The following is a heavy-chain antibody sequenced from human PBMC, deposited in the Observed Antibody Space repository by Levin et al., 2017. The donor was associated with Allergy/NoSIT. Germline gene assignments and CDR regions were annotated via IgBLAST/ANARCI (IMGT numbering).Heavy chain of an antibody. V-gene: IGHV3-7*03. CDR3: ARSGYNSGGY. D-gene: IGHD6-19*01. CDR1: GFTFSTYW. CDR2: IKEDGSER. Sequence: GESLKISCAASGFTFSTYWMSWVRQAPGKGLECVANIKEDGSERNYVDSVKGRFTISRDNAKNSLSLQMNSLTAEDTAVYFCARSGYNSGGYWGQGTLVTVSS. J-gene: IGHJ4*02.